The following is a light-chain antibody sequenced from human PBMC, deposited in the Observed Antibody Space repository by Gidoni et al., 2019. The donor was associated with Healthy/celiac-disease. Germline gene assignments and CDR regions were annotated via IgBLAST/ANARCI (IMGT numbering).Light chain of an antibody. V-gene: IGKV1-5*01. J-gene: IGKJ1*01. CDR1: QSISSW. CDR3: QQYNSYLWT. Sequence: DIQMTQSPSTLSASVGDRVTITCRASQSISSWLAWYQQKPGKAPKLLIYDASSLESGVPSRFSGSGSGTEFTLTISSLQPDDFATYYCQQYNSYLWTFXQXIKVEIK. CDR2: DAS.